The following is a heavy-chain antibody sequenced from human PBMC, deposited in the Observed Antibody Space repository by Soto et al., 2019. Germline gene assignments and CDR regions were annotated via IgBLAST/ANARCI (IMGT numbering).Heavy chain of an antibody. V-gene: IGHV3-21*01. CDR3: ARDRSGTRGLDY. Sequence: GGSLRLSCAASGFTFSSYSMNWVRQAPGKGLEWVSSISSSSSYIYYADSVKGRFTISRDNAKNSLYLQMNSLRAEDTAVYYCARDRSGTRGLDYWGQGTLVTVSS. J-gene: IGHJ4*02. D-gene: IGHD2-2*01. CDR1: GFTFSSYS. CDR2: ISSSSSYI.